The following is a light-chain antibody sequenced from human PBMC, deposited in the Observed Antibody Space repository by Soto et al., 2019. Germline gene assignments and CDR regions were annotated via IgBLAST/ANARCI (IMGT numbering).Light chain of an antibody. V-gene: IGLV2-14*01. J-gene: IGLJ1*01. CDR2: DVS. Sequence: QSALTQPASVSGSPGQSITISCTGTSSDVGGYNYVSWYQQHPGKALKLMIYDVSNRPSGVSNRFSGSKSGNTASLTISGLQAEDEADYYCSSYTSSSTYVFGTGTKSPS. CDR3: SSYTSSSTYV. CDR1: SSDVGGYNY.